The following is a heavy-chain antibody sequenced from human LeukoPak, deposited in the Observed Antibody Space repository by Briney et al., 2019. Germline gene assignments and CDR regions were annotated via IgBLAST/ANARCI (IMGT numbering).Heavy chain of an antibody. CDR1: GGSISSSSYY. CDR2: IYYSGST. CDR3: ARSAAGTNYYYYYYMDV. Sequence: SETLSLTCTVSGGSISSSSYYWGWIRQPPGKGLEWIGSIYYSGSTYYNPSLKSRVTISVDTSKNQFSLKLSSVTAADTAVYHCARSAAGTNYYYYYYMDVWGKGTTVTVSS. J-gene: IGHJ6*03. V-gene: IGHV4-39*01. D-gene: IGHD6-13*01.